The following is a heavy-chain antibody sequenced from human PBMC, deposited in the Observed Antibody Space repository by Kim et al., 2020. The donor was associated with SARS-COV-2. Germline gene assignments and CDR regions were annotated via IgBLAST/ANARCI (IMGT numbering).Heavy chain of an antibody. V-gene: IGHV4-31*03. CDR2: ISYIGTT. Sequence: SETLSLTCTVSGGSISRGGDYWSWIRQSPGRGLEWIGFISYIGTTYYNPSLKSRVTISVDTSNNIFSLRLTSVTAADTAMYFCARDPTVETLGGYFDLW. J-gene: IGHJ2*01. D-gene: IGHD4-17*01. CDR1: GGSISRGGDY. CDR3: ARDPTVETLGGYFDL.